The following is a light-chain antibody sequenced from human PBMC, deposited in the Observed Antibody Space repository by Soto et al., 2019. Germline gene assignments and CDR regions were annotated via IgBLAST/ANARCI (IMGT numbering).Light chain of an antibody. CDR3: QQYGSLPIT. CDR1: QDIGNF. J-gene: IGKJ5*01. CDR2: DAS. V-gene: IGKV1-33*01. Sequence: DIQMTQSPSSLSASIGDRVTISCQASQDIGNFLNWYQQKPGKAPYLLIYDASNLDTGVSSRFSGSGSGRDFSFTITSLQPDDVATYFCQQYGSLPITFGQGKRLDIK.